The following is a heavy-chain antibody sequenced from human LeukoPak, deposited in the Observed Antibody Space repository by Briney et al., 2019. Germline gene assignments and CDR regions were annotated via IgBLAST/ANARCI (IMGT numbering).Heavy chain of an antibody. CDR2: IKQDGSEK. D-gene: IGHD3-10*01. Sequence: TGGSLRLSCAASGFTFSNYCMTWVRQAPGKGLEWVANIKQDGSEKYYVDSVKGRFTISRDNAKNSLYLQMNSLRAEDTAVYYCARDLMVRGVCDYWGQGTLVTVSS. CDR3: ARDLMVRGVCDY. J-gene: IGHJ4*02. V-gene: IGHV3-7*01. CDR1: GFTFSNYC.